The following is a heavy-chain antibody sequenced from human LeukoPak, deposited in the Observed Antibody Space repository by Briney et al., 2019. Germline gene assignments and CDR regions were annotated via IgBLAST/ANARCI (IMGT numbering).Heavy chain of an antibody. J-gene: IGHJ4*02. CDR2: ISQSGSDI. V-gene: IGHV3-11*01. CDR3: ATTARVGAH. D-gene: IGHD4/OR15-4a*01. Sequence: AGGSLKLSCAASGITFSDFYMNWIRQAPGKGLEWISYISQSGSDINYADSVRGRFTVSRDNAKNSLYLQMNSLRAEDTAVYYCATTARVGAHWGQGTLVTVSS. CDR1: GITFSDFY.